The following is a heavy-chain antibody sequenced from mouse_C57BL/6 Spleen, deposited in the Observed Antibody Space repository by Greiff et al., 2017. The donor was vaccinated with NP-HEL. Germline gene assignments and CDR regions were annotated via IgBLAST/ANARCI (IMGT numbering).Heavy chain of an antibody. J-gene: IGHJ1*03. CDR2: IYPGSGST. D-gene: IGHD1-1*01. V-gene: IGHV1-55*01. Sequence: QVQLQQPGAELVKPGASVKMSCKASGYTFTSYWITWVKQRPGQGLEWIGDIYPGSGSTNYNEKFKSKATLTVDTSSSTAYMQLSSLTSEDSAVYYCARESLTVPYFDVWGTETTVTVSS. CDR3: ARESLTVPYFDV. CDR1: GYTFTSYW.